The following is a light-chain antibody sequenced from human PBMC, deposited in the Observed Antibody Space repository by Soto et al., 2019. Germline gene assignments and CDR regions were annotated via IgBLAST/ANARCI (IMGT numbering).Light chain of an antibody. CDR3: CSYAGSYTWV. V-gene: IGLV2-11*01. CDR1: SSDVGGYNY. J-gene: IGLJ3*02. Sequence: QPVLTQPRSVSGSPGQSVTISCTGTSSDVGGYNYVSWYQQHPGKAPKVMIYDVSKRPSGVPYRFSGSKSGNTASLTISGLQAEDEADYYCCSYAGSYTWVFGGGTKLTVL. CDR2: DVS.